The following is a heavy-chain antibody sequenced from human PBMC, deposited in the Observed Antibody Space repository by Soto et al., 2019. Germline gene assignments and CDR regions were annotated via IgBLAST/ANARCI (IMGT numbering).Heavy chain of an antibody. CDR3: AKDRRITMVRGVLRAFDY. Sequence: XGSLILSCAASGVTFSNYPMSWVRQAPGKGLEWVSGISGSGETPYYADSVKGRFTISRDNYKNMLYLQMNSLRAEDTAVYYCAKDRRITMVRGVLRAFDYWGQGNLVTVSS. CDR2: ISGSGETP. V-gene: IGHV3-23*01. J-gene: IGHJ4*01. D-gene: IGHD3-10*01. CDR1: GVTFSNYP.